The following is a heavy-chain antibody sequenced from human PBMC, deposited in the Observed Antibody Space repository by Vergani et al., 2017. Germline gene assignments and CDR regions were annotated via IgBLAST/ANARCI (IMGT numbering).Heavy chain of an antibody. Sequence: QVQLQESGPGLVKPSQTLSLTCTVSGGSISSGDYYWSWIRQPPGKGLEWIGYIHYSGSTYYNPSLKSRVTISVDTSKNQFSLKLSSVTAADTAVYYCARATGGSSSWLWLDVWGQGTTVTVSS. CDR1: GGSISSGDYY. V-gene: IGHV4-30-4*08. D-gene: IGHD6-13*01. CDR2: IHYSGST. J-gene: IGHJ6*02. CDR3: ARATGGSSSWLWLDV.